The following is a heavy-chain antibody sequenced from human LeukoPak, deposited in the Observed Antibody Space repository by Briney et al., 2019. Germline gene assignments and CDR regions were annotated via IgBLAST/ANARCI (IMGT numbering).Heavy chain of an antibody. CDR1: GYTFTDHY. CDR2: IHPGRGDT. V-gene: IGHV1-2*02. D-gene: IGHD7-27*01. J-gene: IGHJ4*02. CDR3: ARDHNLGPDY. Sequence: ASVTVSFKALGYTFTDHYFHWLRQAPGQGLEWMGWIHPGRGDTNYAQKFQGKVSLTRDTAISTAYMELSRLTSDDTAVYYCARDHNLGPDYWGQGTLVSVSS.